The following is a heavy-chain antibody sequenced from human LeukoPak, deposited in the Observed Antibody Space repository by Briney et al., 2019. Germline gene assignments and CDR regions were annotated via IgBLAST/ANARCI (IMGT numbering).Heavy chain of an antibody. V-gene: IGHV4-59*01. Sequence: SETLSLTCTVSGGSISSYYWSLIRQPPGKGLEWIGYIYYSGSTNYNPSLKSRVTISVDTSKNQFSLKLSSVTAADTAVYYCARVTITAMVTAAHYYMDVWGKGTTVTVSS. CDR1: GGSISSYY. CDR2: IYYSGST. J-gene: IGHJ6*03. CDR3: ARVTITAMVTAAHYYMDV. D-gene: IGHD5-18*01.